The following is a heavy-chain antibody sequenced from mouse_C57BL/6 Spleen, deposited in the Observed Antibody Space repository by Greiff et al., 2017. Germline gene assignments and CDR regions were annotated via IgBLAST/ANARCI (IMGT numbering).Heavy chain of an antibody. D-gene: IGHD2-2*01. Sequence: ESRPGLVKPSQSLSLTCSVPGYSITSGYYWNWIRQFPGNKLEWRGYISYDGSNNYNPSLKNRISITRDTSKNQFFLKLNSVTTEETATYYCARGGGMVTYFDYAGQGTTRTVSS. V-gene: IGHV3-6*01. CDR3: ARGGGMVTYFDY. J-gene: IGHJ2*01. CDR2: ISYDGSN. CDR1: GYSITSGYY.